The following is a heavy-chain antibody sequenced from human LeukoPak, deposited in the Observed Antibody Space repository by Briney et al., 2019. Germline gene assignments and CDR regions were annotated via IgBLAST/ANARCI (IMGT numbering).Heavy chain of an antibody. CDR3: ARDQPLGGSGATPRG. Sequence: GGSLRLSCAASGFTFSSYWMSWVRQAPGKGLEWVANIKQDGSEKYYVDSVKGRFTISRDNAKNSLYLQMNSLRAEDTAVYYCARDQPLGGSGATPRGWGQGTLVTVSS. J-gene: IGHJ4*02. V-gene: IGHV3-7*01. CDR2: IKQDGSEK. D-gene: IGHD3-10*01. CDR1: GFTFSSYW.